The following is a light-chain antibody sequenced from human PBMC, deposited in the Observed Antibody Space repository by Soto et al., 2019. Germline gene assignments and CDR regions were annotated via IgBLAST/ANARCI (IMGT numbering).Light chain of an antibody. CDR3: QQHNNWPPWT. CDR2: GAS. CDR1: QSVSSN. J-gene: IGKJ1*01. Sequence: EIVMTQSPATLSVSPGERATLSCRASQSVSSNLAWYQQKPGQAPRLLMYGASTRDTGIPDRFSGSGSGTEFTLIISSRQSEDFAVYYCQQHNNWPPWTFGQGTKVEIK. V-gene: IGKV3-15*01.